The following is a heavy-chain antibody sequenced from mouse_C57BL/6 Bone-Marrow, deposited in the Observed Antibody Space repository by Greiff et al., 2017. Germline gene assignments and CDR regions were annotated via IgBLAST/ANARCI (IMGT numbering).Heavy chain of an antibody. CDR3: ARSYYYSNYEWFAY. CDR2: ISDGGSYT. V-gene: IGHV5-4*01. CDR1: GFTFSSYA. Sequence: EVQLVESGGGLVKPGGSLKLSCAASGFTFSSYAMSWVRQTPEKRLEWVATISDGGSYTYYTDNVKGRFTISRDNAKNNLYLQMSHLKSEDTAMYYCARSYYYSNYEWFAYWGQGTLVTVSA. J-gene: IGHJ3*01. D-gene: IGHD2-5*01.